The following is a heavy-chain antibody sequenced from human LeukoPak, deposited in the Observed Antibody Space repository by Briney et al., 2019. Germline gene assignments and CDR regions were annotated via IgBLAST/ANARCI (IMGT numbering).Heavy chain of an antibody. J-gene: IGHJ4*02. CDR1: AFTFSNYS. D-gene: IGHD4-17*01. CDR2: ISSSSSYI. V-gene: IGHV3-21*01. Sequence: KPGGSLRLSCTASAFTFSNYSMNWVRQAPGKGLEWVSSISSSSSYIYYADSVKGRFTISRDNAKNSLYLQMNSLRAEDTAVYYCARVKLGTTVTSGLWGQGTLVTVS. CDR3: ARVKLGTTVTSGL.